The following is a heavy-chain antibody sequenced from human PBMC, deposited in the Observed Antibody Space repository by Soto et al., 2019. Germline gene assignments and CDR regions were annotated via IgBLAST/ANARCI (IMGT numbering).Heavy chain of an antibody. Sequence: QVQLQESGPGLVQPSQTLSLTCTVSGGSISSGGYYWSWIRQHPGQGLEWIGDTYYSGSTFYSPSLKSRVTISVDTSNNQFSLKLSSVTAADTAVYYCARWGGATSFDDWGQGTLVTVSS. J-gene: IGHJ4*02. V-gene: IGHV4-31*03. CDR3: ARWGGATSFDD. CDR2: TYYSGST. D-gene: IGHD1-26*01. CDR1: GGSISSGGYY.